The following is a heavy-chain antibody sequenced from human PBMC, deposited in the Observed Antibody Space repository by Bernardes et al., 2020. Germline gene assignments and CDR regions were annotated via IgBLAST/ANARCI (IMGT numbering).Heavy chain of an antibody. V-gene: IGHV3-74*01. CDR3: TRDFDAPEGY. Sequence: GSLRLSCAASGFTFSFHWMHWVRQAPGKGLVWVSRINSDGNIRGYADSVEGRFIISRDNAKNTLYLQMNSLRAEDTALYYCTRDFDAPEGYWGQGTLVTVSS. CDR2: INSDGNIR. J-gene: IGHJ4*02. CDR1: GFTFSFHW.